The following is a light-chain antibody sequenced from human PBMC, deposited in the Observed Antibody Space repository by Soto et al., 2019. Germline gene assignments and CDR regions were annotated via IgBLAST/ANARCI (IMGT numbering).Light chain of an antibody. V-gene: IGLV2-14*01. J-gene: IGLJ1*01. Sequence: QSVLNQASSVSGAPGQSIAISCTGTSSDVGGYNSVSWYQQYPGKAPKLMIHDVSNRPSGVSDRFSGSKSGNTASLTISGLQAEDEADYYCSSWTSSSSYVFGSGTKVTVL. CDR2: DVS. CDR1: SSDVGGYNS. CDR3: SSWTSSSSYV.